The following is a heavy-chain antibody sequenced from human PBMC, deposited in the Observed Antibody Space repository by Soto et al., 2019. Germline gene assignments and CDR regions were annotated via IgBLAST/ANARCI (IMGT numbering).Heavy chain of an antibody. V-gene: IGHV3-23*01. Sequence: GGSLRLSCAASGFTFSSYAMSWVRQAPGKGLEWVSAISGSGGSTYYADSVKGRFTISRDNSKNTLYLQMNSLRAEDTAVYYCAKGSGSSGWYRVYYFDYWGQGTLVTVSS. J-gene: IGHJ4*02. CDR1: GFTFSSYA. D-gene: IGHD6-19*01. CDR3: AKGSGSSGWYRVYYFDY. CDR2: ISGSGGST.